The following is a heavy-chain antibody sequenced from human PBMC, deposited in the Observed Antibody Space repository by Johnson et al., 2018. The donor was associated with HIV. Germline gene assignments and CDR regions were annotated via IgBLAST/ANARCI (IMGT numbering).Heavy chain of an antibody. CDR1: GFTFDDYG. CDR2: ISWNSGSI. CDR3: ARDPAAAALRAFDI. D-gene: IGHD6-25*01. V-gene: IGHV3-20*04. Sequence: VQLVESGGGVVRPGGSLRLSCAASGFTFDDYGMSWVRQAPGKGLEWVSGISWNSGSIGYADSVKGRFPISRDYSKNTLYLQMNSLRVEDTAVYYCARDPAAAALRAFDIWGQGTMVTVSS. J-gene: IGHJ3*02.